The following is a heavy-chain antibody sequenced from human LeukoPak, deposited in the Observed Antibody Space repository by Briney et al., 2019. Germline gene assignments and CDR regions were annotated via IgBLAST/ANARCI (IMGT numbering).Heavy chain of an antibody. V-gene: IGHV4-61*02. CDR1: GGSISSGSYY. CDR2: IYTSGST. CDR3: AREVDYSPPDQFEWFDP. J-gene: IGHJ5*02. D-gene: IGHD2-15*01. Sequence: PSQTLSLTCTVSGGSISSGSYYWSWIRQPAGKGLEWIGRIYTSGSTNYNPSLKSRVTISVDTSENQFSLKLSSVTAADTAVYYCAREVDYSPPDQFEWFDPWGQGTLVTVSS.